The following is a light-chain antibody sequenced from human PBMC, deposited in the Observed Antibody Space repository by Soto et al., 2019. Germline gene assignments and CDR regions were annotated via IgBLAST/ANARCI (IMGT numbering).Light chain of an antibody. Sequence: DIQLTQSPSFLSASVGDRVTITCRASQDISDYLAWYQQIPGQAPRLLMYGSSRLENGVPSRFSGSESGTEFTLTVSSLQPEDFGTYYCQQLKSYPLSFGGGTKVEVK. V-gene: IGKV1-9*01. CDR2: GSS. CDR1: QDISDY. J-gene: IGKJ4*01. CDR3: QQLKSYPLS.